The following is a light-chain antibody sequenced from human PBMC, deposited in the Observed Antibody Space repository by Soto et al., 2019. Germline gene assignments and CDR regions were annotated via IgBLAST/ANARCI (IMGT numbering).Light chain of an antibody. J-gene: IGKJ1*01. V-gene: IGKV1-39*01. CDR2: AAS. CDR3: QQSFTTPVT. Sequence: DIQMTQSPSSLSASVGDRVTITCRASQIIGTYLNLYQQKSGKAPKLLIYAASNLQSGVPSRFSGSGSGTDFTLTISSLQPEDFATYYCQQSFTTPVTFGQGTKVEIK. CDR1: QIIGTY.